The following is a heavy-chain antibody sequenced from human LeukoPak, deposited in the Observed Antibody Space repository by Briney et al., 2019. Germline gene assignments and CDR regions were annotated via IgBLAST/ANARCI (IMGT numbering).Heavy chain of an antibody. J-gene: IGHJ4*02. Sequence: SVKVSCKASGGTFSSYAISWVRQAPGQGLEWLGRIIPIFGTANYAQKFQGRVTITTYESTSTAYMELSSLRSEDTAVYYCAGDPIAAATNFDYWGQGTLVTVSS. D-gene: IGHD6-13*01. V-gene: IGHV1-69*05. CDR2: IIPIFGTA. CDR3: AGDPIAAATNFDY. CDR1: GGTFSSYA.